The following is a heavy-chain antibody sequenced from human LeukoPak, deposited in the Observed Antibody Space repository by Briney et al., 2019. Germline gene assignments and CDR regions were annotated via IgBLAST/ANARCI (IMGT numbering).Heavy chain of an antibody. CDR3: ASAQYCSGGSCYEYYYYYMDV. V-gene: IGHV4-61*02. D-gene: IGHD2-15*01. J-gene: IGHJ6*03. CDR2: IYTSGST. Sequence: SQTLSLTCTVSGGSISSGSSYWSWIRQPAGKGLEWIGRIYTSGSTNYNPSLKSRVTILVDTSKNQFSLKLSSVTAADTAVYFCASAQYCSGGSCYEYYYYYMDVWGKGTTVTVSS. CDR1: GGSISSGSSY.